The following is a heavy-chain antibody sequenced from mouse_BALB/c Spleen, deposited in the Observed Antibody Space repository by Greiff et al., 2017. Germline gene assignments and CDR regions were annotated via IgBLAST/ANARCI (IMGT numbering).Heavy chain of an antibody. CDR1: GYTFTDYY. Sequence: QVQLQQSGAELARPGASVKLSCKASGYTFTDYYINWVKQRTGQGLEWIGEIYPGSGNTYYNEKFKGKATLTADKSSSTAYMQLSSLTSEDSAVYYCARWGCDEAYWGQGTLVTVSA. CDR3: ARWGCDEAY. J-gene: IGHJ3*01. CDR2: IYPGSGNT. V-gene: IGHV1-77*01. D-gene: IGHD3-3*01.